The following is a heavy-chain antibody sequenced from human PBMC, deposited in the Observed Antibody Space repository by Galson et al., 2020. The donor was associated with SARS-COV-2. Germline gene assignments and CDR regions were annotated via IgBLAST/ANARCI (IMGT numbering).Heavy chain of an antibody. J-gene: IGHJ6*03. Sequence: GESLKISCKGSGYSFTSYWIGWVRQMPGKGLEWMGIIYPGDSDTRYSPSFQRQVTISADKSISTAYLQRSSLKASDTAMYYCARMVVISTLDYYDMDGCGRGTTVTVAS. CDR2: IYPGDSDT. CDR3: ARMVVISTLDYYDMDG. CDR1: GYSFTSYW. D-gene: IGHD2-21*01. V-gene: IGHV5-51*01.